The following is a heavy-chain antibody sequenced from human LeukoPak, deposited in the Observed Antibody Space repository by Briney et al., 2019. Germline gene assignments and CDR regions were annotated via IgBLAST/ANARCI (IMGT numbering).Heavy chain of an antibody. CDR2: INHSGST. CDR3: ARGRTYYYDSSGYYYNFGY. CDR1: GGSFSGYY. D-gene: IGHD3-22*01. Sequence: PETLCPSCAVYGGSFSGYYWSWIRQPPGKGLEWIGEINHSGSTNYNPSLKSRVTISVDTSKNQFSLKLSSVTAADTAVYYCARGRTYYYDSSGYYYNFGYWGQGGPLTLSS. J-gene: IGHJ4*02. V-gene: IGHV4-34*01.